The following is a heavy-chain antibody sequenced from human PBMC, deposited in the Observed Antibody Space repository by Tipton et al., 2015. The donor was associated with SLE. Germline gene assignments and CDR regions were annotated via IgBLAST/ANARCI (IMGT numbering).Heavy chain of an antibody. J-gene: IGHJ4*02. CDR3: ARGQWLSTTLAFDY. CDR2: IYHSGST. Sequence: TLSLTCAVSGGSISSIKWWSWFRQPPGKGLEWIGEIYHSGSTNYNPSLKSRVTISVDKSKNQFSLKLSSVTAADTAVYYCARGQWLSTTLAFDYWGQGTLVSVPS. D-gene: IGHD3-22*01. V-gene: IGHV4-4*02. CDR1: GGSISSIKW.